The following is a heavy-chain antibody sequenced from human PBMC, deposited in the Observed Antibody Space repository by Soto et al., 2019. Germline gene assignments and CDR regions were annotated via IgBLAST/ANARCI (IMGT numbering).Heavy chain of an antibody. D-gene: IGHD6-19*01. CDR2: ISAYNGNT. Sequence: ASVKVSCKASGYTFTSYGISWVRQAPGQGLEWMGWISAYNGNTNYAQKLQGRVTMTTDTSTSTAYMELRSLRSDDTAVYYCASTIAVAGTGGAFDIWGQGTMVTVSS. CDR1: GYTFTSYG. CDR3: ASTIAVAGTGGAFDI. V-gene: IGHV1-18*01. J-gene: IGHJ3*02.